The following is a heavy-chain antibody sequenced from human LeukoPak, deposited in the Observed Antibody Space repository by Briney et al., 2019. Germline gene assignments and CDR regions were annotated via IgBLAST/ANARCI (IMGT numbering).Heavy chain of an antibody. Sequence: SETLSLTCTVSGGSISTSSYYWGWIRQPPGKGLEWIGGMYYSGSTYYDPSLKSRVTISVDTPKNQFSLKLSSVTAADTAVYYCGRTAASATEDNWGQGTLVTVSS. CDR3: GRTAASATEDN. CDR2: MYYSGST. J-gene: IGHJ1*01. CDR1: GGSISTSSYY. D-gene: IGHD6-13*01. V-gene: IGHV4-39*01.